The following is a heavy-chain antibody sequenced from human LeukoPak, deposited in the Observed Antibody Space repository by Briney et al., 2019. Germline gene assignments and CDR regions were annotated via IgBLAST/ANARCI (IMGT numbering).Heavy chain of an antibody. V-gene: IGHV3-66*01. D-gene: IGHD3-22*01. CDR1: GFTVSSNY. CDR2: IYSGGST. J-gene: IGHJ3*02. Sequence: GGSLRLSCAASGFTVSSNYMSWVRQAPGKGLEWVSVIYSGGSTYYADSAKGRFTISRDNSKNTLYLQMNSLRAEDTAVYYCASYYYDSSGYSGDAFDIWGQGTMVTVSS. CDR3: ASYYYDSSGYSGDAFDI.